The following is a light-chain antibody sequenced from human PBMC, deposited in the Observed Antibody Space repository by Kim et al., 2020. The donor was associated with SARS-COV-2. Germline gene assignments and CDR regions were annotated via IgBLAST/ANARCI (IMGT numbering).Light chain of an antibody. CDR3: QQYDVSPLT. Sequence: DIVLTQSPDTLSLAPGERATLSCRASETVNSKFLAWYQQKPGQAPRLLIYDASTRAAGVPDRFSGSGFGTDFTLTISRLEPEDFALYFCQQYDVSPLTFGPGTKVDIK. V-gene: IGKV3-20*01. CDR2: DAS. CDR1: ETVNSKF. J-gene: IGKJ3*01.